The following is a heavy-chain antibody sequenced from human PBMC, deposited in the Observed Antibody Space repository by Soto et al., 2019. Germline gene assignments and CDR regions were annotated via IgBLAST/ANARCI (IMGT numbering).Heavy chain of an antibody. J-gene: IGHJ3*02. CDR3: ARPSNTYYYDSSGYYPDAFDI. Sequence: VASVKVSCKACRGTFSSYSISSVRQAPGQGLEWMGGIIPIFGTANYAQKFQGRVTITADESTSTAYMELSSLRSEDTAVYYCARPSNTYYYDSSGYYPDAFDIWGQGTMVTVSS. D-gene: IGHD3-22*01. V-gene: IGHV1-69*13. CDR1: RGTFSSYS. CDR2: IIPIFGTA.